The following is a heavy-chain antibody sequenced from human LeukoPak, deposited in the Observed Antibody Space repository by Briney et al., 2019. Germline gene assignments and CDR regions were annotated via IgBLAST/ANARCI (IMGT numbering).Heavy chain of an antibody. CDR3: ARGGGFCSGGTCFNFDY. Sequence: GGSLRLSCAASGFSSGGYAMGWVRQAPGKGLEWVSYISSSSSTTYFADSVKGRFTISRDNDKNSLYVQMNSLRDEDTAVYYCARGGGFCSGGTCFNFDYWGQGTLVTVSS. J-gene: IGHJ4*02. CDR2: ISSSSSTT. D-gene: IGHD2-15*01. CDR1: GFSSGGYA. V-gene: IGHV3-48*02.